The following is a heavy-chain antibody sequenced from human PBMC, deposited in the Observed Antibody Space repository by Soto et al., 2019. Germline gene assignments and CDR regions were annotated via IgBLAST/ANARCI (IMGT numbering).Heavy chain of an antibody. V-gene: IGHV1-3*01. CDR1: GYSFMSYV. CDR3: AREHRSGSSWGAFEI. CDR2: INAGNGNR. J-gene: IGHJ3*02. Sequence: QVHLVQSGAEVKKPGASVKVSCKASGYSFMSYVIHWVRQAPGQRLEWMGWINAGNGNREYSQKFHGRLTLSRDISATTAYMGLTNLGTEDSAVYYCAREHRSGSSWGAFEIWGQGTTVTVSS. D-gene: IGHD6-13*01.